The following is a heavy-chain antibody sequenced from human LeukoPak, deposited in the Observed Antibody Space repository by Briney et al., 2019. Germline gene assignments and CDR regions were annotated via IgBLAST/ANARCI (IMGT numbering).Heavy chain of an antibody. CDR1: GFTFSSYA. J-gene: IGHJ4*02. CDR2: ISGSGRDT. Sequence: GGSLRLSCATSGFTFSSYAMSWVRQAPGKGLEWVSGISGSGRDTYYADSVKGRFTISRDNSENTLYLQMNSLRAEDTAVYYCAKTAQYSSSWIDCWGQGTLVTVSS. CDR3: AKTAQYSSSWIDC. V-gene: IGHV3-23*01. D-gene: IGHD6-13*01.